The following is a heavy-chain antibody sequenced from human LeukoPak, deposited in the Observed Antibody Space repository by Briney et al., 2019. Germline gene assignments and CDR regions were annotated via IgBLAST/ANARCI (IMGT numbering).Heavy chain of an antibody. CDR3: AKDGNLRGYSYGPGVHWFDP. CDR1: GFTFSSYA. J-gene: IGHJ5*02. V-gene: IGHV3-23*01. Sequence: GGSPRLSCAASGFTFSSYAMSWVRQAPGKGLEWVSAISGSGGSTYYADSVKGRFTISRGNSKNTLYLQMNSLRADDTAVYYCAKDGNLRGYSYGPGVHWFDPWGQGTLVTVSS. D-gene: IGHD5-18*01. CDR2: ISGSGGST.